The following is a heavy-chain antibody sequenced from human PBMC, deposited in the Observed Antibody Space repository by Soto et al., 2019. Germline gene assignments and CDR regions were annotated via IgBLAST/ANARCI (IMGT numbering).Heavy chain of an antibody. CDR2: ISGSGGNK. CDR3: AKDLSIAAAEDQH. CDR1: GFTFSSYA. D-gene: IGHD6-13*01. V-gene: IGHV3-23*01. Sequence: GGSLRLSCAASGFTFSSYAMSWVRQAPGKGLEWVSAISGSGGNKYYADSVKGRFTISRDNSKNTLYLQMNSLRAEDTAVYYCAKDLSIAAAEDQHWGQGTLVTVSS. J-gene: IGHJ1*01.